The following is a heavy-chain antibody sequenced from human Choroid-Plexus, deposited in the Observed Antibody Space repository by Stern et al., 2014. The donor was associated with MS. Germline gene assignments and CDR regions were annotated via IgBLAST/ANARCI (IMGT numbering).Heavy chain of an antibody. D-gene: IGHD2-21*01. CDR2: LDWDGDK. J-gene: IGHJ4*02. V-gene: IGHV2-70*01. Sequence: QITLKESGPALVKPTQTLTLTCTFSGFSLSTTGMCLSWIRQPQGKALEWLALLDWDGDKYYSTALKTRLTISKDTSKNQVVLTMTNMAPLDTATYLCVRAREGYYFDYWGQGIPVTVSS. CDR1: GFSLSTTGMC. CDR3: VRAREGYYFDY.